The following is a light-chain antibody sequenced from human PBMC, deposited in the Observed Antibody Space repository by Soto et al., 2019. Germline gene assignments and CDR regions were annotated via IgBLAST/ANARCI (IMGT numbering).Light chain of an antibody. CDR2: EVG. V-gene: IGLV2-14*01. CDR1: SSDVGGYKY. Sequence: QSALTQPASVSGSPGQSITICCSGTSSDVGGYKYVSWYQQHPGKAPKLMIYEVGNRPSGVSQRFSGSKSGNTASLTIFGLQAEDEADYYCSSYTSSSTLVFGGGTKVTVL. CDR3: SSYTSSSTLV. J-gene: IGLJ3*02.